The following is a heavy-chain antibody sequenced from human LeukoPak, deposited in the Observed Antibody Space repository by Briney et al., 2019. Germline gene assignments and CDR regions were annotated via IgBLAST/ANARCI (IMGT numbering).Heavy chain of an antibody. Sequence: PSETLSLTCTVSGGSIDSHQWSWIRQPPGKGLEWVAYVYYNGITKSNASLKSRVAISVDTSKNQSSLKLTSVTAADTVVYFCARHLYDYYCDYWGQGTLVTVSS. V-gene: IGHV4-59*08. J-gene: IGHJ4*02. D-gene: IGHD3-3*01. CDR1: GGSIDSHQ. CDR2: VYYNGIT. CDR3: ARHLYDYYCDY.